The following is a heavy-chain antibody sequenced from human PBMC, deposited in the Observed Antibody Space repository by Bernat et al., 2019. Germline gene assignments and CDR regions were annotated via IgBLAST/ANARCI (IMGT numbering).Heavy chain of an antibody. CDR2: IYYSGST. Sequence: QVQLQESGPGLVKPSETLSLTCTVSGGSISSYYWSWIRQPPGKGLEWIGYIYYSGSTNYNPSLKSRVTISVDTSKNQFSLKLSSVTAADTAVYYCARGRAARKYYYYYYGMDVWGQGTTVTVSS. CDR1: GGSISSYY. J-gene: IGHJ6*02. V-gene: IGHV4-59*01. D-gene: IGHD3-10*01. CDR3: ARGRAARKYYYYYYGMDV.